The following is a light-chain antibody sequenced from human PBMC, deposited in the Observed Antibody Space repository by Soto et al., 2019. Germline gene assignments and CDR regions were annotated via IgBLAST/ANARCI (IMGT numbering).Light chain of an antibody. V-gene: IGKV3-20*01. CDR3: QQYGSSPLT. J-gene: IGKJ4*01. CDR1: QSVSSSY. CDR2: AAS. Sequence: ILLTQSPGTLSLSAGERATLSCRASQSVSSSYFAWYQQKPGQAPRLLIYAASFRATGIPDRFSGSGSGTDFTLTISRLEPEDFAVYFCQQYGSSPLTFGGGTKVDIK.